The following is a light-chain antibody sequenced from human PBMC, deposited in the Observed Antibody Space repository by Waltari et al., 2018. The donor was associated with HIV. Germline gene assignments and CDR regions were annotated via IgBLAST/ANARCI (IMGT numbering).Light chain of an antibody. Sequence: QSVMTQPPSVSGAPGQRVTISCPGSSSNIRAGYAVHWYQQLPGTAPKLLIYGTSNRPSGVPYRFSGSKSGTSASLAIPGLQAEDEADYYCQSYDSSLSGVVFGGGTKLTVL. J-gene: IGLJ2*01. CDR2: GTS. CDR3: QSYDSSLSGVV. V-gene: IGLV1-40*01. CDR1: SSNIRAGYA.